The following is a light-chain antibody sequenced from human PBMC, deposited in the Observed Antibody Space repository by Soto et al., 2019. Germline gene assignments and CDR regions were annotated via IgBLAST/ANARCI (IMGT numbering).Light chain of an antibody. J-gene: IGKJ1*01. CDR1: QSVSSSY. V-gene: IGKV3-20*01. CDR3: QDYGSSQWT. Sequence: ENVLTQSAGTLSLSPGERGTLSCRASQSVSSSYLAWYQQKPGQAPRLLIYGASSRATGIPDRFSGSGSGTDFTLTISRLEPEDFAVYYCQDYGSSQWTFGQGTKVDIK. CDR2: GAS.